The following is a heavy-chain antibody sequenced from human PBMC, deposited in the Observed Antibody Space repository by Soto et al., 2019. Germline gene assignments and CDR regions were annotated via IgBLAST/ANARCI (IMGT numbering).Heavy chain of an antibody. CDR2: IIPILGIA. CDR1: GGTFSSYT. V-gene: IGHV1-69*04. Sequence: SVKVSCKASGGTFSSYTISWVRQAPGQGLEWMGRIIPILGIANYAQKFQGRVTMTRNTSISTAYMELRSLRSDDTAVYYCARDLGPITDYFDYWGQGTLVTVSS. J-gene: IGHJ4*02. CDR3: ARDLGPITDYFDY.